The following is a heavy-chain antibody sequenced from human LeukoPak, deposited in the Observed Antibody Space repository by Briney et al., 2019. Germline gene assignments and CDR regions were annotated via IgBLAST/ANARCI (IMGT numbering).Heavy chain of an antibody. J-gene: IGHJ3*02. CDR1: GGTFSSYA. D-gene: IGHD3-22*01. Sequence: SVKVSCKASGGTFSSYAISWVRQAPGQGLEWMGRIIPILGIANYAQKFQGRVTITADKSTSTAYMELSSLRSEDTAVYYCARGTHYYDSSGSTDAFDIWGQGTMVTVSS. CDR2: IIPILGIA. CDR3: ARGTHYYDSSGSTDAFDI. V-gene: IGHV1-69*04.